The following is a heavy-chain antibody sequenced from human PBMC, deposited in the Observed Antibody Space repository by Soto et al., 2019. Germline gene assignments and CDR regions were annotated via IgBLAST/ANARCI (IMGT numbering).Heavy chain of an antibody. CDR1: W. CDR2: IYPGDSDT. J-gene: IGHJ5*02. CDR3: ARMAEQQLVSGWFDP. Sequence: WGRRVRQMSGKGLEWMGIIYPGDSDTRYSPSFQGQVTISADKSISTAYLQWSSLKASDTAMYYCARMAEQQLVSGWFDPWGQGTLVTVSS. D-gene: IGHD6-13*01. V-gene: IGHV5-51*01.